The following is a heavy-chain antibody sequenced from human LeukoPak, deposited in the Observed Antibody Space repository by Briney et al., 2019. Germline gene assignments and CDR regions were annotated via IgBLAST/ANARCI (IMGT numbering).Heavy chain of an antibody. J-gene: IGHJ4*02. CDR3: ARGVSLYDFGSVYYAPHFDY. Sequence: ASVKVSCKASGYTFTSYDINWVRQATGQGLEWMGWMNPNSGNTGYAQKFQGRVTITRNTSISTAYMELSSLRSEDTAVYYCARGVSLYDFGSVYYAPHFDYWGREPVATVPS. V-gene: IGHV1-8*03. CDR1: GYTFTSYD. D-gene: IGHD3-3*01. CDR2: MNPNSGNT.